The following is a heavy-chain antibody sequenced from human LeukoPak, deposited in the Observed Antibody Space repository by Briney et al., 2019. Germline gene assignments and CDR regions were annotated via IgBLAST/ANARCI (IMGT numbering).Heavy chain of an antibody. CDR2: IYYSGST. Sequence: PSQTLSLTCTVSGGSISSGDYYWSWIRQHPGKGLEWIGYIYYSGSTYYNPSLKSRVTISVDTSKNQFSLKLSSVTAADTAVYYCARETKYYYDSSGSHFDYWGQGTLVTVSS. V-gene: IGHV4-31*03. CDR1: GGSISSGDYY. D-gene: IGHD3-22*01. J-gene: IGHJ4*02. CDR3: ARETKYYYDSSGSHFDY.